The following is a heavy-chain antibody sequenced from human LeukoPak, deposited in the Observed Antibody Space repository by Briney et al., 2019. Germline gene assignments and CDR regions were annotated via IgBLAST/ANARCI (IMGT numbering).Heavy chain of an antibody. CDR2: ISGSGGST. CDR1: GFTVSTNY. CDR3: ADDFWSDYYYMDV. D-gene: IGHD3-3*01. J-gene: IGHJ6*03. V-gene: IGHV3-23*01. Sequence: TGGSLRLSCAASGFTVSTNYMSWVRQAPGKGLEWVSAISGSGGSTYYADSVKGRFTISRDNSKNTLYLQMNSLRAEDTAVYYCADDFWSDYYYMDVWGKGTTVTVSS.